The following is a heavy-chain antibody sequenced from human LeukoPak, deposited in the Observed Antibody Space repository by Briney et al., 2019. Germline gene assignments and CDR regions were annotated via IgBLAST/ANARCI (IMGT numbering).Heavy chain of an antibody. Sequence: PSETLSLTCAVSGYSISSGCYWGWIRQPPGKGLEWIGSIYHSGSTYYNPSLKSRVTISVDTSKNKFSLKRSSVTAADTAVYYCASLTYYDFWSGLHDAFDIWGQGTMVTVSS. D-gene: IGHD3-3*01. V-gene: IGHV4-38-2*01. CDR2: IYHSGST. CDR3: ASLTYYDFWSGLHDAFDI. CDR1: GYSISSGCY. J-gene: IGHJ3*02.